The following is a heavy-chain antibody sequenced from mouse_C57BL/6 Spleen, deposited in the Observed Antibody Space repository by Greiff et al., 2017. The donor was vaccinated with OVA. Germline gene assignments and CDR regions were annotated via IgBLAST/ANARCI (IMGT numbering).Heavy chain of an antibody. Sequence: EVKLEESGPGLAKPSQTLSLTCSVTGYSITSDYWNWIRKFPGNKLEYMGYISYSGSTYYNPSLKSRISITRDTSKNQYYLQLNSVTTEDTATYYCARRASVYYDLSEGYFDVWGTGTTVTVSS. D-gene: IGHD1-1*01. CDR3: ARRASVYYDLSEGYFDV. J-gene: IGHJ1*03. V-gene: IGHV3-8*01. CDR1: GYSITSDY. CDR2: ISYSGST.